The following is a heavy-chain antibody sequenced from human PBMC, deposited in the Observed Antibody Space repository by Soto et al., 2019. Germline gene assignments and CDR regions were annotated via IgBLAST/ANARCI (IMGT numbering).Heavy chain of an antibody. V-gene: IGHV1-18*01. CDR1: GYTFTSYG. J-gene: IGHJ4*02. D-gene: IGHD3-16*01. CDR3: ARDSRMITFGGVTPLDY. Sequence: GASVKVSCKASGYTFTSYGISWVRQAPGQGLEWMGWISAYNGNTNYAQKLQGRVTMTTDTSTGTAYMELRSLRSDDTAVYYCARDSRMITFGGVTPLDYWGQGTLVTVSS. CDR2: ISAYNGNT.